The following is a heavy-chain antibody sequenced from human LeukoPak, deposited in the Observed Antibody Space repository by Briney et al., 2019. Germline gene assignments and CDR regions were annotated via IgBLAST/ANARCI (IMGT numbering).Heavy chain of an antibody. CDR1: GFTFSSYE. CDR3: AEPGITMIGGV. Sequence: PGGSLRLSCAASGFTFSSYEMNWVRQAPGKGLEWVSYISSSGRIIYCADSVEGRFTISRDNAKNSLYLQMNSLRAEDTAVYYCAEPGITMIGGVWGKGTTVTISS. CDR2: ISSSGRII. D-gene: IGHD3-10*02. V-gene: IGHV3-48*03. J-gene: IGHJ6*04.